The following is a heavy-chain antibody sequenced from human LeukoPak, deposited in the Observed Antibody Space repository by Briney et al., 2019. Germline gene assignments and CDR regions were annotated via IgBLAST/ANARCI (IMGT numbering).Heavy chain of an antibody. CDR2: INHSERT. D-gene: IGHD1-14*01. CDR1: GESFSDYY. CDR3: ARRVSNERRPGGIYLFTGYFDY. J-gene: IGHJ4*02. V-gene: IGHV4-34*01. Sequence: SETLSLTCAVYGESFSDYYWSWIRQPPGKGLEWIAEINHSERTNYNPSLKSRVSISVDTSKNQFSLKLTSVTAADTAVYYCARRVSNERRPGGIYLFTGYFDYWGQGALVTVSS.